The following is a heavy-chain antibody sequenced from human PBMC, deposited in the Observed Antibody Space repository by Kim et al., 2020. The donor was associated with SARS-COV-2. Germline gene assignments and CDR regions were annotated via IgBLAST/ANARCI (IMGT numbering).Heavy chain of an antibody. J-gene: IGHJ4*02. CDR2: TYYRSKWSS. Sequence: SQTLSLTCVISGDSLSSNTVAWSWIRQSPSSGLEWLGRTYYRSKWSSDYAVSAKSRIIINADPSKNQFSLHLNSVTPDDTATYYCVRYSGWYYFDYWGQG. D-gene: IGHD6-19*01. CDR1: GDSLSSNTVA. CDR3: VRYSGWYYFDY. V-gene: IGHV6-1*01.